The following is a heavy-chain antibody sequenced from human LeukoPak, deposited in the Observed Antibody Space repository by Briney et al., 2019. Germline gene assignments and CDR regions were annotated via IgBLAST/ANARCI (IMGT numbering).Heavy chain of an antibody. CDR1: GFTFSSYA. CDR2: ISGSGGST. Sequence: PGGSLRLSCAASGFTFSSYAMSWVRQAPGKGLEWVSAISGSGGSTYYAGSVKGRFTISRDNSKNTLYLQMNSLRAEDTAVYYCAKSGYSLSYGMDVWGQGTTVTVSS. J-gene: IGHJ6*02. CDR3: AKSGYSLSYGMDV. V-gene: IGHV3-23*01. D-gene: IGHD5-18*01.